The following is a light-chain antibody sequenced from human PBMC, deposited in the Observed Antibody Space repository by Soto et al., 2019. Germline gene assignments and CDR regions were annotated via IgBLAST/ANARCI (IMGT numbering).Light chain of an antibody. J-gene: IGLJ2*01. CDR2: EVN. Sequence: QSALTQPASVSGSRGQSITISCTGTRSDVGGYNYVSWYQHRPGKAPKLIIFEVNNRPSGVPSRFSGSKSGNTASLTISGLQAADAADYYCNSYTSDTTVIFGGGTKLTVL. CDR1: RSDVGGYNY. V-gene: IGLV2-14*01. CDR3: NSYTSDTTVI.